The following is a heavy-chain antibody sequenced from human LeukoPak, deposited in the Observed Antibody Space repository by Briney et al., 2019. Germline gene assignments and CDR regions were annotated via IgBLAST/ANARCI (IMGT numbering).Heavy chain of an antibody. CDR2: IYYSGST. V-gene: IGHV4-59*01. CDR3: ARADSSGYYFGY. CDR1: GGSISSYY. Sequence: SETLSLTCTVSGGSISSYYRSWIRQPPGKGLEWIGYIYYSGSTNYNPSLKSRVTVSVDTSKNQFSLKLSSVTAADTAVYYCARADSSGYYFGYWGQGTLVTVSS. D-gene: IGHD3-22*01. J-gene: IGHJ4*02.